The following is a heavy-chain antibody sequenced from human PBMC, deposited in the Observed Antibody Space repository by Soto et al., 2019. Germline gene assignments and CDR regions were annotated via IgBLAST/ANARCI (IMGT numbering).Heavy chain of an antibody. Sequence: GQSLKISCKRSVYSFTSYWIVWVLQMPGKGLDWMGIIYPGDSDTRHSPSFQGQVTISADKSISTAYLQWSSLKASDTAMYYCARHRGYDQSEYWGQGTLVTVSS. V-gene: IGHV5-51*01. CDR1: VYSFTSYW. CDR3: ARHRGYDQSEY. D-gene: IGHD5-12*01. CDR2: IYPGDSDT. J-gene: IGHJ4*02.